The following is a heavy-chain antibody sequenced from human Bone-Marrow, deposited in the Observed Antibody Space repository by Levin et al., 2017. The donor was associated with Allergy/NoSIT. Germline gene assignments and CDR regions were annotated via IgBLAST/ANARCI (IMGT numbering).Heavy chain of an antibody. CDR3: ASRQWMVLYFDY. CDR1: GASINSKTNY. V-gene: IGHV4-39*01. Sequence: KTSETLSLTCTVSGASINSKTNYWVWIRQPPGKGLEWIGSIYHTGSTYYNPSLKSRLTISLDPSKNQFSLNLNSVTAADSAVYYCASRQWMVLYFDYWGHGTLVTVSS. J-gene: IGHJ4*01. CDR2: IYHTGST. D-gene: IGHD6-19*01.